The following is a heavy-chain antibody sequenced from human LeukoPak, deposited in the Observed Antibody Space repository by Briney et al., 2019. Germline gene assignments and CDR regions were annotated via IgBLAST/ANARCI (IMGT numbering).Heavy chain of an antibody. Sequence: ASVKVSCKASGYTFTGYCMHWVRQAPGQGLEWMGWINPNSGGTNYAQKFQGRVTMTRDTSISTAYMELSRLRSDDTAVYYCARVYYYDSSGLLVSFDVWGQGTTVTVSS. CDR3: ARVYYYDSSGLLVSFDV. CDR2: INPNSGGT. V-gene: IGHV1-2*02. D-gene: IGHD3-22*01. CDR1: GYTFTGYC. J-gene: IGHJ6*02.